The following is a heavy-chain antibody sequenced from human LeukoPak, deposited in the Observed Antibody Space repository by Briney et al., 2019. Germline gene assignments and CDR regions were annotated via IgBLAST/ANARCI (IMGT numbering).Heavy chain of an antibody. V-gene: IGHV1-24*01. J-gene: IGHJ4*02. Sequence: GASVKASCKVSGYTLTELSMHWVRQAPGKGLEWMGGFDPEDGETIYAQKFQGRVTMTEDTSTDTAYMELSSLRSEDTAVYYCAAQVGVAAAGTGYYWGQGTLVTVSS. D-gene: IGHD6-13*01. CDR3: AAQVGVAAAGTGYY. CDR1: GYTLTELS. CDR2: FDPEDGET.